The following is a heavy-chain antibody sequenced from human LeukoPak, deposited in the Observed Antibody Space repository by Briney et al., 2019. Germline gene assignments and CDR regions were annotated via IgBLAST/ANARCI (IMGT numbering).Heavy chain of an antibody. J-gene: IGHJ3*02. Sequence: GGSLRLSCAPSGFTFSRHQMNWVRQAPGKGLEWLSYISNSGETIDYADSVKGRFTISRDNSKNTLYLQMNSLRAEDTAVYYCANPGGRYYDTPGAFDIWGQGTMVTVSS. CDR2: ISNSGETI. D-gene: IGHD3-22*01. CDR1: GFTFSRHQ. CDR3: ANPGGRYYDTPGAFDI. V-gene: IGHV3-48*03.